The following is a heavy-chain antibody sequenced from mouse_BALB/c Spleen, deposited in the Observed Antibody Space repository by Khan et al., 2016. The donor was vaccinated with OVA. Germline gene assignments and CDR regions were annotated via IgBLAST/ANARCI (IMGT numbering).Heavy chain of an antibody. J-gene: IGHJ4*01. CDR3: PRYFYYGNYGAMDY. V-gene: IGHV1-9*01. CDR1: GYTFSSYW. Sequence: QVQLQQSGAELMKPGASVKISCKATGYTFSSYWIEWVKQRPGHGLEWIGEILPGSGSTNYNEKFKGKATFTADTSSNTAYMQLSSLTSEDSAVYYCPRYFYYGNYGAMDYWGQGTSVTVSS. D-gene: IGHD2-1*01. CDR2: ILPGSGST.